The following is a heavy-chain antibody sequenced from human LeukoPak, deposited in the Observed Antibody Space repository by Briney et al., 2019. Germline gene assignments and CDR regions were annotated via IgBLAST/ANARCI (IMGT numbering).Heavy chain of an antibody. CDR1: GFTFSSYA. Sequence: GGSLRLSCAASGFTFSSYAMHWVRQAPGKGLEWVAVISYDGSNKYYADSVKGRFTISRDNSKNTLYLQMNSLRAEDTAVYYCAMLVVGATEGFDYWGQGTLVTVSS. CDR2: ISYDGSNK. CDR3: AMLVVGATEGFDY. D-gene: IGHD1-26*01. J-gene: IGHJ4*02. V-gene: IGHV3-30-3*01.